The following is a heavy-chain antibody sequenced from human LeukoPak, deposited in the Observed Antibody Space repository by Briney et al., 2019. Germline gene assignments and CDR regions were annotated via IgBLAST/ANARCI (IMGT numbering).Heavy chain of an antibody. V-gene: IGHV4-59*02. CDR3: ARGAYADRTGYNLDS. J-gene: IGHJ4*02. CDR1: GDPVWSYY. D-gene: IGHD5-24*01. Sequence: SKTLSLTCSVSGDPVWSYYWTWVRQPPEKGLEWIGYVFFGGQTNYNPSVKSRVTISLDTSRSQFSLNLTSVTAADSAVYYCARGAYADRTGYNLDSWGQGTLVFASS. CDR2: VFFGGQT.